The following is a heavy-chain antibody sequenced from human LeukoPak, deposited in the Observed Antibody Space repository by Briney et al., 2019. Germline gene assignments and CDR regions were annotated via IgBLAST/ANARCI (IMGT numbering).Heavy chain of an antibody. D-gene: IGHD4-17*01. CDR3: ARDDGKGPYGDPDY. CDR1: GFTFDDYG. Sequence: GGSLRLSCAASGFTFDDYGMNWVRQAPGKGLEWVSGINWNGGSTGYADSVKGRFTISRDNAKNSLYLQMNSLRAEDTALYYCARDDGKGPYGDPDYWGQGTLVTVSS. J-gene: IGHJ4*02. CDR2: INWNGGST. V-gene: IGHV3-20*04.